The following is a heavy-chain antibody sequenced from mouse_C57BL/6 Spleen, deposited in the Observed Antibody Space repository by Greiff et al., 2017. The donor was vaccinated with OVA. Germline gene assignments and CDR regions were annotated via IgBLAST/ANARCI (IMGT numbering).Heavy chain of an antibody. V-gene: IGHV7-1*01. CDR1: GFTFSDFY. Sequence: EVKVVESGGGLVQSGRSLRLSCATSGFTFSDFYMEWVRQAPGKGPEWIAASRNKANDYTTEYSASVKGRFIVSRDTSQSILYLQMNALRVEDTAIYYCARDRGELGPFDYWSQGTTLTVSS. CDR3: ARDRGELGPFDY. J-gene: IGHJ2*01. CDR2: SRNKANDYTT. D-gene: IGHD4-1*01.